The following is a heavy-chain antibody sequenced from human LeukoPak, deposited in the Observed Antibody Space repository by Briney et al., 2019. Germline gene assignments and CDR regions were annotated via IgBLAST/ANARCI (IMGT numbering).Heavy chain of an antibody. V-gene: IGHV4-34*01. CDR1: CGSFSGYY. CDR3: ARGQTFYGMDV. Sequence: SETLSLTCAVYCGSFSGYYWSWIRQPPREGLEWIGEINHSGSTNYNPSLKSRVTISVDTSKNQFSLKLSSVTAADTAVYYCARGQTFYGMDVWGKGTTVTVSS. J-gene: IGHJ6*04. CDR2: INHSGST.